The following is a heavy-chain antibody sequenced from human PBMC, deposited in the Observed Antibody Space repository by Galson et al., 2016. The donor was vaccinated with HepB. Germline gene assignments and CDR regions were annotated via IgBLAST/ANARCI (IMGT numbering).Heavy chain of an antibody. CDR3: ADLGVVVAPPDIAGDYLDLFV. CDR1: GFTFRKYI. Sequence: SLRLSCAASGFTFRKYILYWVRQAPGKGLEWVAVISHDGSHKYYADSVKGRFTISRDNSKDTLYLQMKSLRPNDTAVYYCADLGVVVAPPDIAGDYLDLFVWGQGTTVTVSS. D-gene: IGHD2-15*01. J-gene: IGHJ6*02. V-gene: IGHV3-30*04. CDR2: ISHDGSHK.